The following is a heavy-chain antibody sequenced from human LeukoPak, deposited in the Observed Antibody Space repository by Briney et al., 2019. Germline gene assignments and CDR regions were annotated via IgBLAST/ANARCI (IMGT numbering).Heavy chain of an antibody. Sequence: SETLSLTCTVSGGSISSYYWGWIRQPPGKGLEWIGTMYYSESSYCNPSLKTRVTISVDTSKNQFSLKLSSVTAADTAVYYCARRRAATIDYWGQGTLVTVSS. J-gene: IGHJ4*02. CDR1: GGSISSYY. D-gene: IGHD6-25*01. CDR3: ARRRAATIDY. V-gene: IGHV4-39*01. CDR2: MYYSESS.